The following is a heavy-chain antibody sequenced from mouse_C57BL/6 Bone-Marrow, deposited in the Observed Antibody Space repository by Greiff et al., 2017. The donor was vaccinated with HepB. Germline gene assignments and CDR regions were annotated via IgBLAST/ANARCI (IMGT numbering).Heavy chain of an antibody. J-gene: IGHJ2*01. CDR2: IYPRSGNT. V-gene: IGHV1-81*01. Sequence: VQRVESGAELARPGASVKLSCKASGYTFTSYGISWVKQRTGQGLEWIGEIYPRSGNTYYNEKFKGKATLTADKSSSTAYMELRSLTSEDSAVYFCAHYYGSFDYWGQGTTLTVSS. CDR3: AHYYGSFDY. D-gene: IGHD1-1*01. CDR1: GYTFTSYG.